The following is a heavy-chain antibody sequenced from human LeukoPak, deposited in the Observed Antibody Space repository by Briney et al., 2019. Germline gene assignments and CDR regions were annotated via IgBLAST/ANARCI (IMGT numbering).Heavy chain of an antibody. Sequence: GGSLRLSFAASGFTFSSYSMNWVRQAPGKGLEWVSSISSSSSYIYYADSVKGRFTISRDNAKNSLYLQMNSLRAEDTAVYYCARDQGSGINYYYYYMDVWGKGTTVTVSS. D-gene: IGHD3-10*01. J-gene: IGHJ6*03. V-gene: IGHV3-21*01. CDR3: ARDQGSGINYYYYYMDV. CDR1: GFTFSSYS. CDR2: ISSSSSYI.